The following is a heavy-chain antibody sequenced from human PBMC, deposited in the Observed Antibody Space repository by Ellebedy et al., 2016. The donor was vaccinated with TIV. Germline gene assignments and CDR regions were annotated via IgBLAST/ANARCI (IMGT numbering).Heavy chain of an antibody. J-gene: IGHJ4*02. CDR2: IIPILGIA. CDR1: GGTFSSYA. CDR3: ARRGADGSGSR. V-gene: IGHV1-69*04. Sequence: AASVKVSCKASGGTFSSYAISWVRQAPGQGLEWMGRIIPILGIANYAQKFQGRVTITADKSTSTAYMELSSLRSEDTAVYYCARRGADGSGSRWGQGTLVTVSS. D-gene: IGHD3-10*01.